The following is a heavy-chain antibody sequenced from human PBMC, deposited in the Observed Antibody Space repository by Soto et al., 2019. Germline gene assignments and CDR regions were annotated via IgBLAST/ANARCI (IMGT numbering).Heavy chain of an antibody. D-gene: IGHD5-12*01. CDR2: INPNSGGT. CDR1: GYTFTSYY. CDR3: ARGMATITFYGMDV. V-gene: IGHV1-2*04. Sequence: ASVKVSCKASGYTFTSYYMHWVRQAPGQGLEWMGWINPNSGGTNYAQKFQGWVTMTRDTSISTAYMELSRLRSDDTAVYYCARGMATITFYGMDVWGQGTTVTVSS. J-gene: IGHJ6*02.